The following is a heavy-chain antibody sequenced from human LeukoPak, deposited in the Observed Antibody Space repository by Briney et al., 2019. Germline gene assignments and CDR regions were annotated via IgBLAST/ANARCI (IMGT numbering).Heavy chain of an antibody. CDR1: GFTFSSYE. J-gene: IGHJ4*02. CDR2: ISSSGSTT. V-gene: IGHV3-48*03. CDR3: ARDNYDSSGYYFD. D-gene: IGHD3-22*01. Sequence: GGSLRLSCAASGFTFSSYEMNWVRQPPGKGLEWGSYISSSGSTTHYADSVKGRFTISRDNAKKSLYLQMNSLRAEDTAVYYCARDNYDSSGYYFDWGQGTLVTVSS.